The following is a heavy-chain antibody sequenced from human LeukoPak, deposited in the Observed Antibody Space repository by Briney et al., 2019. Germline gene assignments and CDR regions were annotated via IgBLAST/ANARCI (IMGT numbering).Heavy chain of an antibody. J-gene: IGHJ3*02. CDR3: ARDERRSNAFDI. V-gene: IGHV4-30-4*01. D-gene: IGHD5/OR15-5a*01. CDR2: IYYSGST. Sequence: SQTLSLTCTVSGGSISSGDYYWSWVRQPPGKGLEWIGYIYYSGSTYYNPSLKSRVPISVDTSKNQFSLTLSSVTAADTAVYYCARDERRSNAFDIWGQGTMVTVSS. CDR1: GGSISSGDYY.